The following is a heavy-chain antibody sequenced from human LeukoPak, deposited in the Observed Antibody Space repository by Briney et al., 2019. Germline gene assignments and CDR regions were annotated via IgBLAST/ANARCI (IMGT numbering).Heavy chain of an antibody. Sequence: SETLSLTCTVSGGSISSSRYYWGWIRQPPGKGLEGIGRIYYSGSTCYNPSLKTRVTISVDTSKNQFSLKLSSVTAADTAVYYCARRIATVISSFDYWGQGTLVTVSS. J-gene: IGHJ4*02. V-gene: IGHV4-39*01. CDR2: IYYSGST. CDR1: GGSISSSRYY. CDR3: ARRIATVISSFDY. D-gene: IGHD2-21*02.